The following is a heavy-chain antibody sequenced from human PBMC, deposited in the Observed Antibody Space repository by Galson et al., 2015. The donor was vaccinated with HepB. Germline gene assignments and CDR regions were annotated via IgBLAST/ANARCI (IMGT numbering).Heavy chain of an antibody. CDR3: ARASPDSGNYGLPDAFDI. D-gene: IGHD3-10*01. J-gene: IGHJ3*02. Sequence: ETLSLTCTVSGGSISNSRYYWGWIRQPPGKGLEWIGHIYYNGNTYYNPSLKSRVTISVDTSKNQFSLKLSSVTAADTTVYYCARASPDSGNYGLPDAFDIWGRGTMVTVSS. V-gene: IGHV4-39*01. CDR1: GGSISNSRYY. CDR2: IYYNGNT.